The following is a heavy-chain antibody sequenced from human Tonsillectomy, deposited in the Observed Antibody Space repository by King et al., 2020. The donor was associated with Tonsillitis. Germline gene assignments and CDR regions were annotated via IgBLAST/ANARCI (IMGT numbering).Heavy chain of an antibody. J-gene: IGHJ3*02. D-gene: IGHD4-23*01. CDR2: IIPIFGTT. V-gene: IGHV1-69*01. CDR1: GGTFSTYA. CDR3: ARPIDDYGGSDDAFDI. Sequence: HVQLVESGAEVKKPGSSVKVSCKASGGTFSTYAISWVRQAPGQGLEWMGGIIPIFGTTIYAQKFQGRVTIFADESTSTAYMELSSLRSVDTAVYYCARPIDDYGGSDDAFDIWGQGTMVTVSS.